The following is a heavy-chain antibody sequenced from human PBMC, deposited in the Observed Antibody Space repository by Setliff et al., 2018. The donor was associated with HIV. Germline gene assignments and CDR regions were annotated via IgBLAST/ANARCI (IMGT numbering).Heavy chain of an antibody. CDR3: ARGGAGYPAKGRAMDV. CDR1: GGSIRSYY. Sequence: PSETLSLTCTVSGGSIRSYYWNWIRQPPGKGLESIGHIFDSGSAYYNPSLKSRVTISPDTSKNQFSLKLTSVTAADTAVYYCARGGAGYPAKGRAMDVWGQGTTVTVSS. V-gene: IGHV4-59*08. J-gene: IGHJ6*02. CDR2: IFDSGSA. D-gene: IGHD3-16*01.